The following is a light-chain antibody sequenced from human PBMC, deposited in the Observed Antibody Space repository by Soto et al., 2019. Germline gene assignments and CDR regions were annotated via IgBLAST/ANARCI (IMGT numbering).Light chain of an antibody. Sequence: DIVLTQSPGTLSLSPGERATLSCRASQSVSSNYLAWFQQKPGQAPRLLIYDVSTRAAGIPDRFSGSGSGPDFSLTISSLEPEDFAVYYCQPHGRSRRTFGQGTNVDMK. CDR1: QSVSSNY. J-gene: IGKJ1*01. CDR3: QPHGRSRRT. V-gene: IGKV3-20*01. CDR2: DVS.